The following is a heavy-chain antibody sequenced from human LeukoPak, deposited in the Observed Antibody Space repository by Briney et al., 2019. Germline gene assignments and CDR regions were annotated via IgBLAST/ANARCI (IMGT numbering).Heavy chain of an antibody. J-gene: IGHJ5*02. Sequence: SETLSLTCAVYGGSFSGYYWSWIRQPPGKGLEWIGEINHSGSTNYNPSLKSRVTISVDTSKNQFSLKLSSVTAADTAVYYCARALYCTNGVCYNPNWFDPWGQGTLVTVSS. CDR1: GGSFSGYY. CDR3: ARALYCTNGVCYNPNWFDP. CDR2: INHSGST. V-gene: IGHV4-34*01. D-gene: IGHD2-8*01.